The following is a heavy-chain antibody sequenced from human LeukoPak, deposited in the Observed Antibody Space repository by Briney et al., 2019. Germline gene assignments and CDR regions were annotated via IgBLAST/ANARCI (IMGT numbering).Heavy chain of an antibody. D-gene: IGHD5-12*01. CDR2: IHYSGST. Sequence: PSETLSLTCTVSGGSMSGYYWSWIRQPPGKGLDWIGYIHYSGSTNYHPSLKSRVTLSMDTSKEQFSLNVRSVTDADTAVYYCASGLLVGNSGYYFDSWGRGTLVTVSA. J-gene: IGHJ4*02. CDR3: ASGLLVGNSGYYFDS. V-gene: IGHV4-59*01. CDR1: GGSMSGYY.